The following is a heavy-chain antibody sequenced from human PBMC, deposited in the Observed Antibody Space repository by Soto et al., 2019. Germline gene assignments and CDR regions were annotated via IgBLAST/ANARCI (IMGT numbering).Heavy chain of an antibody. CDR1: GGTFSSYT. J-gene: IGHJ4*02. D-gene: IGHD6-6*01. V-gene: IGHV1-69*08. CDR2: IIPILGIA. Sequence: QVQLVQSGAEVKKPGSSVKVSCKASGGTFSSYTISWVRQAPGQGLEWMGRIIPILGIANYAQKFQGRVTITADKSTRTAYMELSSLRSEDTAVYYCAREGSSSTGYYFDYWCQGTLVTVSS. CDR3: AREGSSSTGYYFDY.